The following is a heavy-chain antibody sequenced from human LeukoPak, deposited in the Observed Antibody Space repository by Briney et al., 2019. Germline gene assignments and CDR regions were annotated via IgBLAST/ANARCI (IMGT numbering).Heavy chain of an antibody. CDR1: GNTLTDLS. D-gene: IGHD2-15*01. Sequence: XSVKVSCKVSGNTLTDLSIHWVRQAPAKGLDWMGGFDPEDAEVIYAEKFQDRVTMTEDPSTDTAYLELSSLRSEDTAVYYCAAEGQWSLVHYFNSWGQGTLVTVSS. V-gene: IGHV1-24*01. CDR3: AAEGQWSLVHYFNS. CDR2: FDPEDAEV. J-gene: IGHJ4*02.